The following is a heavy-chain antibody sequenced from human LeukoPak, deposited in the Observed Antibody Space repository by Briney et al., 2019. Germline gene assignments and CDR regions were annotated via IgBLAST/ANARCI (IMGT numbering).Heavy chain of an antibody. CDR2: ISSSGTSM. CDR1: GSTLSDYY. Sequence: PGGSLRLSCAASGSTLSDYYMNWIRQAPGKGLEWVSYISSSGTSMFYADSVKGRFTISRDNAKNLLHLQMNSLRAEDTAVYYCARAPGDPIDYWGQGTLVTVSS. CDR3: ARAPGDPIDY. D-gene: IGHD2-21*02. V-gene: IGHV3-11*04. J-gene: IGHJ4*02.